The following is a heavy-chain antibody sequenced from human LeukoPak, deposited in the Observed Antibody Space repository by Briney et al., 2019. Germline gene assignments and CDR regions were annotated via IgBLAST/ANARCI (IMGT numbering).Heavy chain of an antibody. CDR1: GVSITRGDYY. CDR2: IYYSGST. Sequence: SQTLSLTCTVSGVSITRGDYYWSWIRQPPGKGLEWIGYIYYSGSTFYNPSLKSRVVISVDTSKNQFSLRLNSVTAADTAVYYCATGDMYSSSWSNWGQGTLVNVSS. D-gene: IGHD6-13*01. J-gene: IGHJ4*02. V-gene: IGHV4-30-4*01. CDR3: ATGDMYSSSWSN.